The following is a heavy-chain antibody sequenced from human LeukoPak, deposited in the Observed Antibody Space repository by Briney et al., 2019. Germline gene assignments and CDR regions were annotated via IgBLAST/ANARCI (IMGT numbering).Heavy chain of an antibody. D-gene: IGHD1-1*01. CDR3: ARDVPGSIGTTARFDP. V-gene: IGHV1-18*01. Sequence: ASVKVSCKASGGTFISYAISWVRQAPGQGLEWMGGISTYNGNTNYAQKFQGRVTVTTDTSTSTAYMELRTLTSDDTAVYYCARDVPGSIGTTARFDPWGQGTLVTVSS. CDR2: ISTYNGNT. J-gene: IGHJ5*02. CDR1: GGTFISYA.